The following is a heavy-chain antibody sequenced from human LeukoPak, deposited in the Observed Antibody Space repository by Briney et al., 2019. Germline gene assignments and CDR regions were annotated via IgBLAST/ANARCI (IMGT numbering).Heavy chain of an antibody. CDR1: GFSFSSSA. D-gene: IGHD3-16*02. Sequence: GGSLRLSCAASGFSFSSSAMSWVRQAPAKGLEWVSAISASGSGTHYAESVKGRFTISRDNSKNTLYLQMNSLRAEDTAVYYCAKLIRGVIVPYNDYWGQGTLVTVSS. J-gene: IGHJ4*02. CDR3: AKLIRGVIVPYNDY. CDR2: ISASGSGT. V-gene: IGHV3-23*01.